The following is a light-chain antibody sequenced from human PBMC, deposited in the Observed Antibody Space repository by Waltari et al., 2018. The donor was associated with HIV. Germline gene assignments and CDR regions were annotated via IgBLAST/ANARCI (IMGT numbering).Light chain of an antibody. CDR1: NIGSKS. CDR2: DGS. V-gene: IGLV3-21*02. CDR3: QVWDSSSDHVV. Sequence: SYVLTQPPSVSVAPGQTATITCGAHNIGSKSVHWYQQNAGQSPVLVVYDGSVRPSGTPERISGSKFGNTATLTISGVEAGDEADYYCQVWDSSSDHVVFGGGTKLTVL. J-gene: IGLJ2*01.